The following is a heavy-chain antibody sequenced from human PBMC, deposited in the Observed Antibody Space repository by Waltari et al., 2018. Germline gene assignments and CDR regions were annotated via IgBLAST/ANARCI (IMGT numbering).Heavy chain of an antibody. V-gene: IGHV4-38-2*01. J-gene: IGHJ6*02. CDR1: GYSISSGYY. D-gene: IGHD2-8*02. CDR2: IYHSGST. Sequence: QVQLQESGPGLVKPSETLSLTCAVSGYSISSGYYWGWILQPPGKGLEWIGSIYHSGSTSYNPSLKSRVTISVDTAKNQFSRKLSSVTAADTAVYYCARHPNTGHYYYYGMDVWGQGTTVTVSS. CDR3: ARHPNTGHYYYYGMDV.